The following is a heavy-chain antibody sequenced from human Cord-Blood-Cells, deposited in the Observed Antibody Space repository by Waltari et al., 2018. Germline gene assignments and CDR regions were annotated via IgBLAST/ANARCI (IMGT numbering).Heavy chain of an antibody. CDR2: IYHSGST. CDR3: ARDQAGGIEQLVDY. D-gene: IGHD6-6*01. Sequence: QVQLQESGPGLVKPSETLSLTCTVSGYSISSGYYWGWIRQPPGKGLEWIGSIYHSGSTYYTPSLKSRVTIAVDTSKNQFSLKLSSVTAADTAVYYCARDQAGGIEQLVDYWGQGTLVTVSS. J-gene: IGHJ4*02. CDR1: GYSISSGYY. V-gene: IGHV4-38-2*02.